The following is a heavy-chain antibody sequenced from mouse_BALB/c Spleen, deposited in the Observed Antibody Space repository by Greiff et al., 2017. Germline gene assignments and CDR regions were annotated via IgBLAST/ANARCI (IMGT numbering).Heavy chain of an antibody. V-gene: IGHV2-9*02. CDR1: GFSLTSYG. CDR3: ARDALIYYDYDGFAY. Sequence: VKLMESGPGLVAPSQSLSITCTVSGFSLTSYGVHWVRQPPGKGLEWLGVIWAGGSTNYNSALMSRLSISKDNSKSQVFLKMNSLQTDDTAMYYCARDALIYYDYDGFAYWGQGTLVTVSA. J-gene: IGHJ3*01. CDR2: IWAGGST. D-gene: IGHD2-4*01.